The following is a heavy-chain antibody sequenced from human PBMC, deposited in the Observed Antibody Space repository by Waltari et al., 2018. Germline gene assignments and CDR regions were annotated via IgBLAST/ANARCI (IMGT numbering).Heavy chain of an antibody. V-gene: IGHV4-34*01. CDR1: GGSFSGYY. J-gene: IGHJ2*01. Sequence: QVQLQQWGAGLLKPSETLSITCAVYGGSFSGYYWSWIRQPPGKGLEWIGIINHSGSTKYNPSLQSRVTISVDTSKNQFSLKLSSVTAADTAMYYCARLAYSTSSDLWGRGTLVTVSS. D-gene: IGHD6-6*01. CDR2: INHSGST. CDR3: ARLAYSTSSDL.